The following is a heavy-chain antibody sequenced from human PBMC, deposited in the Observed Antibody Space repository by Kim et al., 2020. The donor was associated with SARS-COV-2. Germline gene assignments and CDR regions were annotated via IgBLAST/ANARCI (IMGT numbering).Heavy chain of an antibody. D-gene: IGHD2-8*01. CDR2: ITPMLDVA. CDR1: GGIFTNYP. J-gene: IGHJ4*02. Sequence: SVKVSCKASGGIFTNYPISWLRRAPGQGLEWMGRITPMLDVANYAQRFQGRVTITADKSTSTAYMELGSLTSYDTAVYYCARRCLGLSCPKGVSLDSWGQGTLVTVS. CDR3: ARRCLGLSCPKGVSLDS. V-gene: IGHV1-69*02.